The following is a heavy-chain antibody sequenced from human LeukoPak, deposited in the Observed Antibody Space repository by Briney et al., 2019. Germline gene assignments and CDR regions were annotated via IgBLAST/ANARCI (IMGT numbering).Heavy chain of an antibody. CDR1: GGSFSGYY. V-gene: IGHV4-34*01. CDR2: INHSGST. D-gene: IGHD3-22*01. CDR3: ARGYYDSSGYYYPCLY. Sequence: PSETLSLTCAVYGGSFSGYYWSWIRQPPGKGLEWIGEINHSGSTNYNPSLKSRVTTSVDTSKNQFSLKLSSVTAADTAVYYCARGYYDSSGYYYPCLYWGQGTLVTVSS. J-gene: IGHJ4*02.